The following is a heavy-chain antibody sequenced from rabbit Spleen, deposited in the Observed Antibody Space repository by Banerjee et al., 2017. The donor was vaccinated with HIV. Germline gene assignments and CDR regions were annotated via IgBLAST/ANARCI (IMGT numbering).Heavy chain of an antibody. J-gene: IGHJ6*01. CDR3: ARDPNYASGHYIYKF. V-gene: IGHV1S45*01. D-gene: IGHD1-1*01. CDR2: IYVSTGST. Sequence: QEQLVESGGGLVQPEGSLTLTCTASGFSFSSNYHMCWVRQAPGKGLEWIACIYVSTGSTWYASWAKGRFTISKTSSTTVTLQMTSLTAADTATYFCARDPNYASGHYIYKFWGPGTLVTVS. CDR1: GFSFSSNYH.